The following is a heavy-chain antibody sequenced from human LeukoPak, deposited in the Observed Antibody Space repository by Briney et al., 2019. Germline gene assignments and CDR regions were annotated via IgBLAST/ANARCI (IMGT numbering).Heavy chain of an antibody. D-gene: IGHD2-21*01. CDR3: ARDPEGLGY. Sequence: PGRSLRLSCAASRLILRSYSMSWVSQAPGKGLEWVSSIRTSSSYMFYADSVKGRFTISRDNAKNSQYLQMNSLRAEDTAEYYCARDPEGLGYWGQGTLVTVSS. V-gene: IGHV3-21*01. CDR2: IRTSSSYM. J-gene: IGHJ4*02. CDR1: RLILRSYS.